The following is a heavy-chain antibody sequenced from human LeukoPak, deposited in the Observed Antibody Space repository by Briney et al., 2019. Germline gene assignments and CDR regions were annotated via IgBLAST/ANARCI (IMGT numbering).Heavy chain of an antibody. J-gene: IGHJ5*02. V-gene: IGHV1-2*04. D-gene: IGHD2-15*01. CDR2: INPNSGGT. Sequence: ASMKVSCKASGYTFTGYYMHWVRQAPGQGLEWMGWINPNSGGTNYAQKFQGWVTMTRDTSISTAYMELSRLRSDDTAVYYCARVVVVAVANWFDPWGQGTLVTVSS. CDR3: ARVVVVAVANWFDP. CDR1: GYTFTGYY.